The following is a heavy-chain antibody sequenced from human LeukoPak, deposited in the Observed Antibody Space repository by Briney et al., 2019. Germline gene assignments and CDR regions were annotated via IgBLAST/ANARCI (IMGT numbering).Heavy chain of an antibody. CDR1: GFTFSSYA. J-gene: IGHJ4*02. Sequence: PGGSLRLSCAASGFTFSSYAMSWVRQAPGKGLEWVSAISGSGGSTYYADSVKGRFTISRDNAKNSLYLQMNSLRAEDTAVYYCARDTNVEMATITSNYFDYWGQGTLVTVSS. D-gene: IGHD5-12*01. V-gene: IGHV3-23*01. CDR3: ARDTNVEMATITSNYFDY. CDR2: ISGSGGST.